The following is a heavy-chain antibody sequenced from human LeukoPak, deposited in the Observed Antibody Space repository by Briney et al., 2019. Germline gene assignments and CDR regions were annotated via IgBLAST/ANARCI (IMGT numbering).Heavy chain of an antibody. CDR2: INSDGSST. J-gene: IGHJ6*02. Sequence: QAGGSLRLSCAASGFTFSSYWMHWVRHAPGKGLVWVSRINSDGSSTSYADSVKGRFTISRDNAKNTLYLQMNSLRAEDTAVYYCARGHITIFGAGYGMDVWGQGTTVTVSS. CDR1: GFTFSSYW. CDR3: ARGHITIFGAGYGMDV. V-gene: IGHV3-74*01. D-gene: IGHD3-3*01.